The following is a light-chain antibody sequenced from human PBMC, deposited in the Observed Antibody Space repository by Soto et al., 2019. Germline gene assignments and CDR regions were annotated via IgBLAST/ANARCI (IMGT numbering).Light chain of an antibody. V-gene: IGLV2-14*03. CDR2: DVS. J-gene: IGLJ1*01. CDR1: NSDVGYYNY. CDR3: SSYSSGSTPYV. Sequence: QSVLTQPASVSGSPGQSITISCTGTNSDVGYYNYVSWYQHHPSKAPKLMIYDVSNRPSGVSDRFSGSKSANTASLTISWLQAEDEADYYCSSYSSGSTPYVFGTGTKLTVL.